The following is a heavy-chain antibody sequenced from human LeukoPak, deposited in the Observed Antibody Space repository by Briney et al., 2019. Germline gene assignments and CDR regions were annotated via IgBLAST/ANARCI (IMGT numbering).Heavy chain of an antibody. D-gene: IGHD4-17*01. CDR2: IIPIFGTA. J-gene: IGHJ4*02. Sequence: SVKVSCKASGGTFSSYAISWVRQAPGQGLEWMGGIIPIFGTANYAQKFQGRVTITTDESTSTAYMELSSLRSEDTAVYYCAIDPYDYGDYESEPLDYWGQGTLVTVSS. V-gene: IGHV1-69*05. CDR1: GGTFSSYA. CDR3: AIDPYDYGDYESEPLDY.